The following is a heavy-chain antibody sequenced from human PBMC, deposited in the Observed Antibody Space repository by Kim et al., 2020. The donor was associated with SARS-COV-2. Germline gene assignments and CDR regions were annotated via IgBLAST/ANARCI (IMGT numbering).Heavy chain of an antibody. J-gene: IGHJ5*02. Sequence: SETLSLTCTVSGGSISSYYWSWIRQPPGKGLEWIGYIYYSGSTNYNPSLKSRVTISVDTSKNQFSLKLSSVTAADTAVYYCARGWGPPWLVGPNWFDPWGQGTLVTVSS. CDR2: IYYSGST. D-gene: IGHD6-19*01. V-gene: IGHV4-59*01. CDR3: ARGWGPPWLVGPNWFDP. CDR1: GGSISSYY.